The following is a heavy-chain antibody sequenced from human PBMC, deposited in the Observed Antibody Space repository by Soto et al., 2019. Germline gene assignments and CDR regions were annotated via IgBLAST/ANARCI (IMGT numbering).Heavy chain of an antibody. CDR2: INPNSGGT. V-gene: IGHV1-2*04. CDR1: GYTFTSYG. J-gene: IGHJ3*02. Sequence: GASVKVSCKASGYTFTSYGISWVRQAPGQGLEWMGWINPNSGGTNYAQKFQGWVTMTRDTSISTAYMELSRLRSDDTAVYYCARDANVDIVATIGAFDIWGQGTMVTVSS. CDR3: ARDANVDIVATIGAFDI. D-gene: IGHD5-12*01.